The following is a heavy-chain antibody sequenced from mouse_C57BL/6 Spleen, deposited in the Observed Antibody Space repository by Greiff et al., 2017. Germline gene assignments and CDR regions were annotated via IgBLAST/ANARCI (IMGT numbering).Heavy chain of an antibody. D-gene: IGHD2-1*01. J-gene: IGHJ1*03. V-gene: IGHV1-52*01. Sequence: VQLQQPGAELVRPGSSVKLSCKASGYTFTSYWMHWVKQRPIQGLEWIGNIDPSYSETHYNQKFKDKATLTVDKSSSTAYMQLSSLTSEDSAVYYCARTYGNFYWYFDVWGTGTTVTVSS. CDR3: ARTYGNFYWYFDV. CDR1: GYTFTSYW. CDR2: IDPSYSET.